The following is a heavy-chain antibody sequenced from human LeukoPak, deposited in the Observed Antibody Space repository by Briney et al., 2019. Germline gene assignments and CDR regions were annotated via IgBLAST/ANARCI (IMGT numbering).Heavy chain of an antibody. V-gene: IGHV3-74*01. J-gene: IGHJ3*02. Sequence: GGSLRLSCAVSGFTSSGDWMHWVRQAPGKGLVWVSRSKNDGSSTSYADSVKGRFTISRDNAKNTLYLQMNSLRAEDTAVYYCAKELPRIGGQSDASDIWGQGTMVTVS. D-gene: IGHD3-16*01. CDR3: AKELPRIGGQSDASDI. CDR2: SKNDGSST. CDR1: GFTSSGDW.